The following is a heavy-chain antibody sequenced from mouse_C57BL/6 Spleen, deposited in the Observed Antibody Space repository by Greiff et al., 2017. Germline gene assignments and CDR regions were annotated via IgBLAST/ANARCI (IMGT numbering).Heavy chain of an antibody. J-gene: IGHJ4*01. CDR1: GYTFTDYY. Sequence: EVQLQQSGPELVKPGASVKISCKASGYTFTDYYMNWVKQSHGKSLEWIGDINPNNGGTSYNQKFKGKATLTVDKSSSTAYMELRSLTSEDSAVYYCAEGGRPYAMDYWGQGTSVTVSS. CDR3: AEGGRPYAMDY. V-gene: IGHV1-26*01. CDR2: INPNNGGT.